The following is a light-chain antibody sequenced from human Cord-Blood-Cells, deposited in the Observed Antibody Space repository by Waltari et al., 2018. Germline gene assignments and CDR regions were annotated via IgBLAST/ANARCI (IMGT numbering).Light chain of an antibody. CDR3: QSYDSSLIYVV. V-gene: IGLV1-40*01. Sequence: QSVLTQPPSVSGAPGQRVTISCTGSSSNIGAGYDVHWYQQLPGTAPKLLIYGNSNRPSGVPDRFSGSKSGTSASLAITVLQAEDEADYYCQSYDSSLIYVVFGGGTKLTVL. J-gene: IGLJ2*01. CDR2: GNS. CDR1: SSNIGAGYD.